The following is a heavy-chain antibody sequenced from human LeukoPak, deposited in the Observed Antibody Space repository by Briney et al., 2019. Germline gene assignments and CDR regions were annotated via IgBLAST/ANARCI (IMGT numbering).Heavy chain of an antibody. Sequence: SQTLSLTCTVSGGSISSGGYYWSWIRQHPGKGLEWIGYIYYSGSTYYNPSLKSRVTISVDTSKNQFSLMLSSVTAADTAVYYCARSPVQDGIYYFDYWGQGTLVTVSS. J-gene: IGHJ4*02. V-gene: IGHV4-31*03. CDR2: IYYSGST. D-gene: IGHD1-26*01. CDR1: GGSISSGGYY. CDR3: ARSPVQDGIYYFDY.